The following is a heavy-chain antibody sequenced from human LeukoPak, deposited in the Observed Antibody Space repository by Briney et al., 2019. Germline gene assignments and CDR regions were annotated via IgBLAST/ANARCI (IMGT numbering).Heavy chain of an antibody. V-gene: IGHV3-23*01. CDR1: GFTFSSYA. D-gene: IGHD2-21*02. CDR2: ISGSGGST. J-gene: IGHJ5*02. Sequence: PGGSLRLSCAASGFTFSSYAMSWVRQAPGKGPEWVSAISGSGGSTYYADSVKGRFTISRDNSKNTLYLQMNSLRAEGTAVYYCAKGRRVVTATNGFDPWGQGTLVTVSS. CDR3: AKGRRVVTATNGFDP.